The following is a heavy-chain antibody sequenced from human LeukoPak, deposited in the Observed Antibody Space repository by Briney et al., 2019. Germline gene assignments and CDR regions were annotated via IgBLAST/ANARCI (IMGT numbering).Heavy chain of an antibody. J-gene: IGHJ4*02. CDR3: AKDRAYYYGSGIFDY. CDR2: IRYDGSNK. CDR1: GFTFSSYG. V-gene: IGHV3-30*02. Sequence: GGSLRLSCAASGFTFSSYGMHWVRQAPGKGLEWVAFIRYDGSNKYYADSVKGRFTISRDNSKNTLYLQMNSLRAEDTAVYYCAKDRAYYYGSGIFDYWGQGTLVTVSS. D-gene: IGHD3-10*01.